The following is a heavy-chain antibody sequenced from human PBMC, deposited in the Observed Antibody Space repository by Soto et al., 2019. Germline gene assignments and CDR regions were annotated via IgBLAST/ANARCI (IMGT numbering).Heavy chain of an antibody. CDR1: GGSISSSSYY. D-gene: IGHD5-18*01. Sequence: TSETLSLTCTVSGGSISSSSYYWGWIRQPPGKGLEWIGSIYYSGSTYYNPSLKSRFTISVDTSKNQFSLKLSSVTAADTAVFYCACIFSGGYGYGFYYYGMDVWGQGTTVTVSS. CDR3: ACIFSGGYGYGFYYYGMDV. J-gene: IGHJ6*02. CDR2: IYYSGST. V-gene: IGHV4-39*01.